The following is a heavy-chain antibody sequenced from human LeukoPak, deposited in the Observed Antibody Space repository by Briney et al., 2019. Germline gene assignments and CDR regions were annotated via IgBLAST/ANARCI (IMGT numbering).Heavy chain of an antibody. D-gene: IGHD4-17*01. CDR1: GFTFSSYA. CDR3: AKAYGDYYYYVMDV. CDR2: ISGSGDTT. V-gene: IGHV3-23*01. Sequence: GGSLRLSCVASGFTFSSYAMSWVRQAPGKGLEWVSAISGSGDTTYYADSVKGRFTISRDNSKITLYLQMNSLRVEDTAVYYCAKAYGDYYYYVMDVWGQGTTVTVS. J-gene: IGHJ6*02.